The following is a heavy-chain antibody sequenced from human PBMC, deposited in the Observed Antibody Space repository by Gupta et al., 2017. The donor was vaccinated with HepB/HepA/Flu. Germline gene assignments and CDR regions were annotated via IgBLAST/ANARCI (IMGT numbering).Heavy chain of an antibody. J-gene: IGHJ3*02. Sequence: QVQLLQSGAAVKKPGASVRVSCMASGNTFTTYYMHWVRQAPGQGLEWMGVINPSGGITTYAQKFRGRITITRDTSTSTMYMELSSLISEDTAIYYCARESHGFDIWGQGTMVTVSS. CDR2: INPSGGIT. CDR3: ARESHGFDI. V-gene: IGHV1-46*01. CDR1: GNTFTTYY.